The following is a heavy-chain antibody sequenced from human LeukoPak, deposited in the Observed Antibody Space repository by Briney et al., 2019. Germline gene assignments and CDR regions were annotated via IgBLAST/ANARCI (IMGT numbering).Heavy chain of an antibody. CDR3: AKDIGMGYYYYYGMDV. J-gene: IGHJ6*02. CDR1: GFTFDDYA. D-gene: IGHD2-15*01. Sequence: PGRSLRLSCAASGFTFDDYAMHWVRQAPGKGLEWVSGISWNSGSKGYADSVKGRFTISRDNAKNSLYLQMNSLRAEDTALYYCAKDIGMGYYYYYGMDVWGQGTTVTVSS. CDR2: ISWNSGSK. V-gene: IGHV3-9*01.